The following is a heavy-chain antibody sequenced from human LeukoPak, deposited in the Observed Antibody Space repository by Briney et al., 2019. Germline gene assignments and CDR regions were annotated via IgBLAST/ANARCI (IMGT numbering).Heavy chain of an antibody. J-gene: IGHJ4*02. V-gene: IGHV3-23*01. D-gene: IGHD3-10*01. CDR3: ARDSQWYYYGSGVNYFDY. CDR2: ISGSGGST. Sequence: GGSLRLSCAASGFTFSSYGMSWVRQAPGKGLEWVSAISGSGGSTYYADSVKGRFTISRDNSKNTLYLQMNSLRAEDTAVYYCARDSQWYYYGSGVNYFDYWGQGTLVTVSS. CDR1: GFTFSSYG.